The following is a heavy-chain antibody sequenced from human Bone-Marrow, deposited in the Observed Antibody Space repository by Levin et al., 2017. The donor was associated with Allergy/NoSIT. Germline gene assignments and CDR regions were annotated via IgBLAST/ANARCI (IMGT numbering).Heavy chain of an antibody. J-gene: IGHJ6*02. V-gene: IGHV4-4*07. Sequence: SQTLSLTCTVSGGSISSYYWSWIRQPAGKGLEWIGRIYTSGSTNYNPSLKSRVTMSVDMSKNQFSLKLSSVTAADTAVYYCARLGGTTVSYYYYGMDVWGQGTTVTVSS. CDR2: IYTSGST. CDR3: ARLGGTTVSYYYYGMDV. D-gene: IGHD4-11*01. CDR1: GGSISSYY.